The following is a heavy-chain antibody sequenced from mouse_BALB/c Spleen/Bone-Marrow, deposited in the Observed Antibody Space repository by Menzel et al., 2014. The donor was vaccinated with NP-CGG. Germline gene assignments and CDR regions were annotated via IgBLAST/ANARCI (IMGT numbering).Heavy chain of an antibody. CDR2: IWGDGTT. D-gene: IGHD2-10*02. V-gene: IGHV2-6-7*01. CDR3: AREKYGNYYAMGY. Sequence: VKLVESGPGLVAPSQSLSITCTVSGFSLTDYGINWVRQPPGKGLEWLGMIWGDGTTDYNSALRSRLSINKDNSRSQVFLKMNSLQTDDTARYYCAREKYGNYYAMGYWGQGTSVTSPQ. J-gene: IGHJ4*01. CDR1: GFSLTDYG.